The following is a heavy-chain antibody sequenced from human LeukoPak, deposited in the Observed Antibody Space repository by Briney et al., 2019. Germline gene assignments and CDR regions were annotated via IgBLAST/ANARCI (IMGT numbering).Heavy chain of an antibody. D-gene: IGHD3-10*01. CDR3: AKAVRRLGEKDWPNDAFDI. V-gene: IGHV3-74*01. CDR2: INTDGSST. Sequence: PGGSLRLSCAASGFTFSSYWMHWVRQVPGKGLVWVSRINTDGSSTSYADSVKGRFTISRDNAKNTLYLQMNSLRAEDTALYYCAKAVRRLGEKDWPNDAFDIWGQGTMVTVSS. J-gene: IGHJ3*02. CDR1: GFTFSSYW.